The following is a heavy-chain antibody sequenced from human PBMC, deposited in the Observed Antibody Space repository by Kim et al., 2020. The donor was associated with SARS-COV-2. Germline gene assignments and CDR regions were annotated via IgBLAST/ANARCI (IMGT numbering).Heavy chain of an antibody. Sequence: PSLKSRVTISVDTSKIQFSLSLSSVNAADTAVYYCARGSQKRDSSGFLNYWGQGTLVTVSS. D-gene: IGHD3-22*01. V-gene: IGHV4-34*01. J-gene: IGHJ4*02. CDR3: ARGSQKRDSSGFLNY.